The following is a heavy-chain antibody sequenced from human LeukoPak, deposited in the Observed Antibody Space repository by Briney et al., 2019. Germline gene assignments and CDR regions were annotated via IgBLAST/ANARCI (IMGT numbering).Heavy chain of an antibody. D-gene: IGHD5-12*01. CDR2: INDSGSP. CDR1: GGSFSGYH. J-gene: IGHJ4*02. Sequence: SETLSLTCAVYGGSFSGYHWTWIRQPPGKGLDWIGEINDSGSPIYNPSLRNRVTISVDMSKNQFSLKLISVTAADTAVYYCARVSGYDWESFYDYWGQGTLVTVSS. CDR3: ARVSGYDWESFYDY. V-gene: IGHV4-34*01.